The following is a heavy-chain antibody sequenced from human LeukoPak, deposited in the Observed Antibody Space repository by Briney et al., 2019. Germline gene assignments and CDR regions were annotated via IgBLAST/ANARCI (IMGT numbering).Heavy chain of an antibody. CDR1: GFTFSVSP. V-gene: IGHV3-23*01. CDR2: ISGSGSDS. Sequence: PGGSLRLSCAASGFTFSVSPMHWVRQAPGKGLEWVSTISGSGSDSYYADSVKGRFTISRDNSKNTLYLQMNSLRAEDTAVYYCAKRLNYYFDYWGQGTLVTVSS. D-gene: IGHD3-16*01. CDR3: AKRLNYYFDY. J-gene: IGHJ4*02.